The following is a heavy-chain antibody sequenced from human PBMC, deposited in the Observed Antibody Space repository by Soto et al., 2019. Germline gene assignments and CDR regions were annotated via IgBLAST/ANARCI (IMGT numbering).Heavy chain of an antibody. CDR1: GGSVSSGGYY. Sequence: SETLSLTCTVSGGSVSSGGYYWSWIGQRPGTGLEWIGYIYYSGTTYFNPSLKSRASISLDTSKNEFSLKLTSVTAADTAVYYCARRALPQCINGVCYKDGFWDYWGQGALVTVSS. V-gene: IGHV4-31*03. CDR3: ARRALPQCINGVCYKDGFWDY. J-gene: IGHJ4*02. CDR2: IYYSGTT. D-gene: IGHD2-8*01.